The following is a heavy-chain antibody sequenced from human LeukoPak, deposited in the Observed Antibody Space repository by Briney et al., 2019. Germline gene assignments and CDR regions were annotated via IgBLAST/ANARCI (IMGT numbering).Heavy chain of an antibody. CDR1: GFTFDDYG. V-gene: IGHV3-20*03. CDR2: INWNGGST. J-gene: IGHJ4*02. Sequence: PGGSLKLSFPASGFTFDDYGMSWVRQAPGKGLEWVSGINWNGGSTGYADSVKGRFTISRDNAKNSLYLQMNSLRAEDTALYYCARSVAASRDYWGQGTLVTVSS. D-gene: IGHD2-15*01. CDR3: ARSVAASRDY.